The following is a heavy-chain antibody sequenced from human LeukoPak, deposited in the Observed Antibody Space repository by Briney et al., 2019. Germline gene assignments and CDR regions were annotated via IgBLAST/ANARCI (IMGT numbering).Heavy chain of an antibody. Sequence: GGSLRLSCAASGFTVSSNYMSRVRQAPGKGLECVSVIYSGGSTYYADSVKGRFTISRDNSKNTLYLQMNSLRAEDTAVYYCARYPSDQYYFDYWGQGTLVTVSS. CDR2: IYSGGST. CDR3: ARYPSDQYYFDY. CDR1: GFTVSSNY. V-gene: IGHV3-53*01. J-gene: IGHJ4*02.